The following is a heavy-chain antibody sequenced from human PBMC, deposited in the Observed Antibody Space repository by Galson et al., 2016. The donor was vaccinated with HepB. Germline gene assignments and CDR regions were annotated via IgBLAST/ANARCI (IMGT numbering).Heavy chain of an antibody. V-gene: IGHV3-33*01. Sequence: SLRLSCAASGFTFSSSAMHWVRQAPGKGLEWVAVIWFDGSKKYYAGSVKGRFTISRDNSKNILYLQMSSLRAEDTAVYYCARVGAVGMGNAFDPWGQGALVTVSS. CDR1: GFTFSSSA. D-gene: IGHD6-13*01. CDR3: ARVGAVGMGNAFDP. J-gene: IGHJ5*02. CDR2: IWFDGSKK.